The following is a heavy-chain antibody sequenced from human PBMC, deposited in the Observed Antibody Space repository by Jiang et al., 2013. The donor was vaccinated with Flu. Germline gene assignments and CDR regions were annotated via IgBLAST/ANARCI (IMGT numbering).Heavy chain of an antibody. CDR3: ARATYYYDSSGYYFPFDY. Sequence: SGAEVKKPGSSVKVSCKASGGTFSSYAISWVRQAPGQGLEWMGGIIPIFGTANYAQKFQGRVTITADESTSTAYMELSSLRSEDTAVYYCARATYYYDSSGYYFPFDYWGQGTLVTVSS. CDR2: IIPIFGTA. J-gene: IGHJ4*02. D-gene: IGHD3-22*01. V-gene: IGHV1-69*01. CDR1: GGTFSSYA.